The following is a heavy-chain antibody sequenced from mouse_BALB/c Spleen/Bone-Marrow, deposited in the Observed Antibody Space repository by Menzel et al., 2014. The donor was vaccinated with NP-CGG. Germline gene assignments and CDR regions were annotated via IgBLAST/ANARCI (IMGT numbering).Heavy chain of an antibody. CDR2: ITSVGVYT. J-gene: IGHJ4*01. D-gene: IGHD2-3*01. CDR3: TRDLYDGYSYYAMDY. V-gene: IGHV5-6-4*01. CDR1: GFTFSSYT. Sequence: DEKLVESGGGLVKPGGSLKLSCAASGFTFSSYTMSWVRQTPEKRLEWVATITSVGVYTYYPDSVKGRFTISRDNAKNTLYLQMSSLKSEDTAMYYCTRDLYDGYSYYAMDYWGQGTSVTVSS.